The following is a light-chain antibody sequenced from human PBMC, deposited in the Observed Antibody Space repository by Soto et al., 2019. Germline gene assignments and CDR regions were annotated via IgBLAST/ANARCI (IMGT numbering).Light chain of an antibody. CDR1: QSVSSSY. J-gene: IGKJ2*01. V-gene: IGKV3-20*01. CDR2: GAS. Sequence: EIVLTQSPGTLSLSPGERATLSCRASQSVSSSYSAWYQQQPGPAPRLLICGASSRATGIPDWFSGSGAGKVFPLTISRLEPDDFVFYYCQQYSSSPNTFGQGTQLEIK. CDR3: QQYSSSPNT.